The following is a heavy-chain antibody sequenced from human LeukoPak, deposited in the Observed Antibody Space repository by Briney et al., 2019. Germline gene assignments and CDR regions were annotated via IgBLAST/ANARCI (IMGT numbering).Heavy chain of an antibody. CDR1: AYIFTGYY. V-gene: IGHV1-2*02. CDR2: INPNSAGT. Sequence: GASVKGSCKASAYIFTGYYIHWVRQAPGQGLEWMGWINPNSAGTNYAQKVQGRVTMTRDTSISTAYMELSRLRSDDTAVYYCAIIAAAGYFDYWGQGTLVTVSS. CDR3: AIIAAAGYFDY. J-gene: IGHJ4*02. D-gene: IGHD6-13*01.